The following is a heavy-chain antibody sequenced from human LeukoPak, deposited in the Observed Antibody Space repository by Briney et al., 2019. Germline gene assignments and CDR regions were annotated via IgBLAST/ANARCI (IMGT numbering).Heavy chain of an antibody. CDR1: GFTFSSYS. Sequence: PGGSLRLSCAASGFTFSSYSMNWVRQAPGKGLEWVSSISSSSSYIYYADSVKGRFTISRDNAKNSLYLQMNSLRAEDTAVYYCARGVMAAPQTFDYWGQGTLVTVSS. D-gene: IGHD2-15*01. J-gene: IGHJ4*02. CDR2: ISSSSSYI. CDR3: ARGVMAAPQTFDY. V-gene: IGHV3-21*04.